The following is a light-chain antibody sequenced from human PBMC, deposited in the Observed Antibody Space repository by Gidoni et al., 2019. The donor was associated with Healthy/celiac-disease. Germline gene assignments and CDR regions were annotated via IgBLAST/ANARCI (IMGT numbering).Light chain of an antibody. Sequence: EIVLTQSPGTLSLSPGERATLSCRASQSVSSSYLAWYQQKPVQAPRLLIYGASSRATGIPDRFSGSGSGTDFTLTISRLEPEDFAVYYCQQYGSSPFFGSGTKVDIK. V-gene: IGKV3-20*01. CDR3: QQYGSSPF. CDR1: QSVSSSY. CDR2: GAS. J-gene: IGKJ3*01.